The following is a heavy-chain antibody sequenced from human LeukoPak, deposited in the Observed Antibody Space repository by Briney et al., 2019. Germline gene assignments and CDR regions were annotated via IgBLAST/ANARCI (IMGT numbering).Heavy chain of an antibody. CDR3: ARGPPGSYGDYPEYFDY. V-gene: IGHV4-59*01. Sequence: SETLSLTCTVSGGSITNYYWSWIRQPPGKGLEWIGYIHYSGSTKYKSSLKSRVTISVDTSKNQFSLKLSSVTAADTAVYYCARGPPGSYGDYPEYFDYWGQGTLVTVSS. CDR1: GGSITNYY. J-gene: IGHJ4*02. CDR2: IHYSGST. D-gene: IGHD4-17*01.